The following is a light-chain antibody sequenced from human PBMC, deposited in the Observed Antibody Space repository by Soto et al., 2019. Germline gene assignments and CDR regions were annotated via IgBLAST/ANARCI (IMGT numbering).Light chain of an antibody. J-gene: IGLJ2*01. CDR2: EVS. CDR1: SSGVGGYNY. CDR3: SSYAGSNNYVV. Sequence: QSALTQPRSVSGSPGQSVTISCTGTSSGVGGYNYVSWYQQHPGKAPKLMIYEVSKRPSGVPDRFSGSKSGNTASLTVSGLQAEDEADYYCSSYAGSNNYVVFGGGTKVTVL. V-gene: IGLV2-8*01.